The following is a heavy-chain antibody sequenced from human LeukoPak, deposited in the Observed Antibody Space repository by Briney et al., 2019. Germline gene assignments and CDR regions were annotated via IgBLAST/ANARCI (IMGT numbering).Heavy chain of an antibody. J-gene: IGHJ4*02. CDR3: ARMLISSGYYVDY. CDR2: IYSGGTT. D-gene: IGHD3-3*01. V-gene: IGHV3-53*01. CDR1: GFTFSSYS. Sequence: GGSLRLSCAASGFTFSSYSMNWVRQAPGKGLEWVSVIYSGGTTYYADSVKGRFTISRDDSRNTLYLQMTSLRDEDTAVYYCARMLISSGYYVDYWGQGTLVTVSS.